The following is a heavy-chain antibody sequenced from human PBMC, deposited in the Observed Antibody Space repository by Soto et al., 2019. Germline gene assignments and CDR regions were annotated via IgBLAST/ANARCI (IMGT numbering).Heavy chain of an antibody. CDR3: ARAHALGFSNWFDH. V-gene: IGHV1-2*02. D-gene: IGHD3-10*01. J-gene: IGHJ5*02. CDR2: INPHSGAT. Sequence: XSVKVSCKASGYSFSANYIHWVRQAPGQGLEWLGWINPHSGATNYAQKFLGRVTMSADTSASTAYMDLARLKSDDTAVYYCARAHALGFSNWFDHSGRGTLVTVSS. CDR1: GYSFSANY.